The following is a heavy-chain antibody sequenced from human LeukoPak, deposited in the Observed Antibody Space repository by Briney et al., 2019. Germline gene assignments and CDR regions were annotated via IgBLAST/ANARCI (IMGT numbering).Heavy chain of an antibody. J-gene: IGHJ6*03. CDR3: AKNGDRGAYCSGGSCYPYYYYYMDV. Sequence: GGSLRLSCAASGFTFSSYAMHWVRQAPGKGLEWVAVISYDGSNKYYADSVKGRFTISRDNSKNTLYLQMNSLRAEDTATYYCAKNGDRGAYCSGGSCYPYYYYYMDVWGKGTTVTISS. V-gene: IGHV3-30*18. D-gene: IGHD2-15*01. CDR2: ISYDGSNK. CDR1: GFTFSSYA.